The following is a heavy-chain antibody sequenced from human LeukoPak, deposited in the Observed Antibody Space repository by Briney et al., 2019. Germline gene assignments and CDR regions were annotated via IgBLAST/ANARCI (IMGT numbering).Heavy chain of an antibody. J-gene: IGHJ4*02. CDR1: GGSISSGGYY. CDR2: IYYSGST. Sequence: SETLSLTCTVSGGSISSGGYYWSWIRQHPGKGLEWIGYIYYSGSTYYNPSLKSRVTISVDTSKNQFSLKLSSVTAADTAVYYCARGTPHLTGVYPHSDYWGQGTLVTVSS. V-gene: IGHV4-31*03. CDR3: ARGTPHLTGVYPHSDY. D-gene: IGHD6-13*01.